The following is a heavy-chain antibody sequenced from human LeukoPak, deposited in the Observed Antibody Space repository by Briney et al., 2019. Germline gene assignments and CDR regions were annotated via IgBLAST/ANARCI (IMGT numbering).Heavy chain of an antibody. CDR3: ARNHPAPGINWFFDL. J-gene: IGHJ2*01. Sequence: GGSLRLSCAASGFTFSSYGMHWVRQAPGKGLEWLAVISYDGSNNFYADSVQGRFTISRDNAKNSLHLQMNSLRAEDTAVYYCARNHPAPGINWFFDLWGRGTLVTVSP. CDR1: GFTFSSYG. D-gene: IGHD1-26*01. CDR2: ISYDGSNN. V-gene: IGHV3-30*03.